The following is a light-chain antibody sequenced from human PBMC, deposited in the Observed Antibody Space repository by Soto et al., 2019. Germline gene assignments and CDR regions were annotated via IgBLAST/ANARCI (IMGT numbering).Light chain of an antibody. Sequence: EIVLTQSPGTLSLSPGERAAVSCRASQSVDTLYLAWYQQLPGQAPRLLIRGTSRRATGIPDRFSGSGSGTDFTLTITGLEPEDFAVYYCQQFSSYPLTFGGGTKVDI. J-gene: IGKJ4*01. V-gene: IGKV3-20*01. CDR1: QSVDTLY. CDR2: GTS. CDR3: QQFSSYPLT.